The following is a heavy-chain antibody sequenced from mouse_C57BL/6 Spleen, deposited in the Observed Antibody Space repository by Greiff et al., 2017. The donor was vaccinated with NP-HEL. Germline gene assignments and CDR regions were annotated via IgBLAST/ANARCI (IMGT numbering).Heavy chain of an antibody. CDR3: AREGYSNYEAMDY. Sequence: EVQLVESEGGLVQPGSSMKLSCTASGFTFSDYYMAWVRQVPEKGLEWVANINYDGSSTYYLDSLKSRFIISRDNAKNILYLQMSSLKSKDTATYYCAREGYSNYEAMDYWGQGTSVTVSS. V-gene: IGHV5-16*01. D-gene: IGHD2-5*01. CDR1: GFTFSDYY. J-gene: IGHJ4*01. CDR2: INYDGSST.